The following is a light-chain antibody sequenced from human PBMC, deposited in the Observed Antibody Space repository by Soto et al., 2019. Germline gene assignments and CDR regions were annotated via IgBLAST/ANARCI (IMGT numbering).Light chain of an antibody. J-gene: IGKJ1*01. Sequence: EIVLTQSPGTLSLSPGERVTLSCRASQSVSGRYLAWYQQKPGQAPRLLIYSASSRVTGIPDRFSGSGSGTDLTLTINRLEPEDVAVYYCQQYGSSPGTFGQGTKVEIK. CDR3: QQYGSSPGT. V-gene: IGKV3-20*01. CDR1: QSVSGRY. CDR2: SAS.